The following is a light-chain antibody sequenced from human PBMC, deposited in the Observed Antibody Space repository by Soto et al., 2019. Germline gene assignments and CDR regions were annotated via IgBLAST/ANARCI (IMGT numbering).Light chain of an antibody. J-gene: IGKJ1*01. Sequence: EIVLTQSPGTLSLSPGERATLSGRASQSVSSDLAWYHQKPGQAPRLLIYGASTRATGIPARFSGSGSGTEFTLTINSLQSEDFAVYYCQQYNNWPRTFGQGTKVDIK. CDR1: QSVSSD. CDR3: QQYNNWPRT. CDR2: GAS. V-gene: IGKV3-15*01.